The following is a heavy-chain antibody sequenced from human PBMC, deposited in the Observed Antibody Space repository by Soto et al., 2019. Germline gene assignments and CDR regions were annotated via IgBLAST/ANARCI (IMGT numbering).Heavy chain of an antibody. CDR3: VAGAYYYYGMDV. Sequence: GGSLRLSCAASGFTVRSNYMSWVRQAPGKGLEWVSVIYSGGSTYYADSVKGRFTISRDNSKNTLYLQMNSLRAEDTAVYYCVAGAYYYYGMDVWGQGTTVTVSS. V-gene: IGHV3-53*01. J-gene: IGHJ6*02. CDR2: IYSGGST. CDR1: GFTVRSNY.